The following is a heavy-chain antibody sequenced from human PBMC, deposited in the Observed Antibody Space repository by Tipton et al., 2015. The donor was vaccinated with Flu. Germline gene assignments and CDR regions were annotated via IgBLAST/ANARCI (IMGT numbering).Heavy chain of an antibody. Sequence: LRLSCGVSGDSIRSSDYYWGWIRQPPGKGLEWIGNIFHSGNAYHNPSLKSRVTMSVDMSKNQFSLKLSSVTAADTAVYYCARRDFSNYVSEPKNWFDPWGPGTLVTVSS. V-gene: IGHV4-39*07. J-gene: IGHJ5*02. CDR1: GDSIRSSDYY. D-gene: IGHD4-11*01. CDR2: IFHSGNA. CDR3: ARRDFSNYVSEPKNWFDP.